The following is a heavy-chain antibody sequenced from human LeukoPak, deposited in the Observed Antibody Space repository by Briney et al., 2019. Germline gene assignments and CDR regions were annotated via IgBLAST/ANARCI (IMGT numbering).Heavy chain of an antibody. V-gene: IGHV3-23*01. D-gene: IGHD5-18*01. J-gene: IGHJ4*02. CDR3: ARDLRYNFDY. CDR1: GFTFSIYA. CDR2: ISGSGGST. Sequence: GGSLRLSFAASGFTFSIYAMSWVRQAPGKGLVWVSAISGSGGSTYYADSVKGRFTISRDNSKNTLYLQMNSLRAEDTAVYYCARDLRYNFDYWGQGTLVTVSS.